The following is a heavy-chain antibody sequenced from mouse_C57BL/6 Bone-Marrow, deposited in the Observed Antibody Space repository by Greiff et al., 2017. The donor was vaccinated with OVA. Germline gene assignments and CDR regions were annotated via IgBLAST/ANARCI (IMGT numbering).Heavy chain of an antibody. CDR2: ISNLAYSI. Sequence: EVMLVESGGGLVQPGGSLKLSCAASGFTFSDYGMAWVRQAPRKGPEWVAFISNLAYSIYYADTVTGRLTISRENAKNTLYLEMSSLRSEDTAMYYCARVYYYGWFAYWGQGTLVTVSA. V-gene: IGHV5-15*01. J-gene: IGHJ3*01. CDR1: GFTFSDYG. CDR3: ARVYYYGWFAY. D-gene: IGHD1-1*01.